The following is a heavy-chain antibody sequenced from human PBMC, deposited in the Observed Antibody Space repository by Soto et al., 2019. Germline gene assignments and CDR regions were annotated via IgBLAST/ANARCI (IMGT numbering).Heavy chain of an antibody. V-gene: IGHV4-34*12. CDR1: GGSLSGSF. D-gene: IGHD3-10*01. CDR2: VLQTDIT. J-gene: IGHJ5*02. Sequence: EHLSRTCSVHGGSLSGSFWSWIRQPPGKGLEWIGEVLQTDITNYNPSLKSRATISTDTSRSHISLKLKSVTAADTGLYYCARSPQRGNPTCSLLSSRFYPSGQRIVVTVSS. CDR3: ARSPQRGNPTCSLLSSRFYP.